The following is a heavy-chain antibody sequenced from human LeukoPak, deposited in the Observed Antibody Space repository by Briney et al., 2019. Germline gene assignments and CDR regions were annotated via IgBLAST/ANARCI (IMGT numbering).Heavy chain of an antibody. Sequence: GESLKISXKGSGYSFTSYWIGWVRQMPGKGPEWMGIIYPGDSDTSYSPSFQGQVTISADKSISTAYLQWSSLKASDTAMYYCARFGFGRVSNPNHWTDYWGQGTLVTVSS. V-gene: IGHV5-51*01. CDR3: ARFGFGRVSNPNHWTDY. D-gene: IGHD3-10*01. CDR1: GYSFTSYW. CDR2: IYPGDSDT. J-gene: IGHJ4*02.